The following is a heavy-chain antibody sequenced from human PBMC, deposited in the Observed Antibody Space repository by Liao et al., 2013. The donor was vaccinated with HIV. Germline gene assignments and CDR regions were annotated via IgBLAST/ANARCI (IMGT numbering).Heavy chain of an antibody. CDR3: ARANGGNWFDP. D-gene: IGHD2-8*01. V-gene: IGHV4-61*01. J-gene: IGHJ5*02. Sequence: QVQLQESGPGLVKPSETLSLTCSVSGGSISFSNDFWSWIRQSPGKELEWIGYIYHTGSTNYNPSLKSRVTILIDTSKNQFSLEMRSVTAADTAVYYCARANGGNWFDPWGQGTLVTVSS. CDR1: GGSISFSNDF. CDR2: IYHTGST.